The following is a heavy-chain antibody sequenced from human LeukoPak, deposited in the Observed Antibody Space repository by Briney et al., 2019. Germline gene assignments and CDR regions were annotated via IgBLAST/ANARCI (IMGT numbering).Heavy chain of an antibody. Sequence: AGGSLRLSCAASGFTFSSYSMNWVRQAPGKGLEWVSAISGSSSYIYYADSVKGRFTISRDNAKNSLFLQMTRLRAEDTAVYYCARWTTVSTFDYWGQGTLVTVSS. D-gene: IGHD4-17*01. V-gene: IGHV3-21*01. J-gene: IGHJ4*02. CDR3: ARWTTVSTFDY. CDR1: GFTFSSYS. CDR2: ISGSSSYI.